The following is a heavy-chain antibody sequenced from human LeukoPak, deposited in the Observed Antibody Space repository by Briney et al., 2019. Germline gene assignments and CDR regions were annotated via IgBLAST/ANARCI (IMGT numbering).Heavy chain of an antibody. D-gene: IGHD1-26*01. Sequence: KTAGTLSLTCAVPGGSSSISCWRSWVRQPPGKGLELCGEIYDRGSTNYKPSLKSRVTISVDKSKNQYSLKLSSVTAADTAVYYCARSVGATRRVEFDYWGQGTLVTVSS. CDR2: IYDRGST. CDR3: ARSVGATRRVEFDY. J-gene: IGHJ4*02. CDR1: GGSSSISCW. V-gene: IGHV4-4*02.